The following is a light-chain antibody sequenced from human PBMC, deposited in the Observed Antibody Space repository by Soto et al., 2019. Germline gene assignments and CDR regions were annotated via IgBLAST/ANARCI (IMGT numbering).Light chain of an antibody. Sequence: EIVMTQSPATLSVSPGERATFSCRASQSVGTYLAWYQQKPGQAPRLLIYGASTRAAGISPRFSGGGSGTEFTLTISSLQSEDFAVYYCQQYNDWPRTFGQGTKVGIK. CDR3: QQYNDWPRT. V-gene: IGKV3-15*01. J-gene: IGKJ1*01. CDR2: GAS. CDR1: QSVGTY.